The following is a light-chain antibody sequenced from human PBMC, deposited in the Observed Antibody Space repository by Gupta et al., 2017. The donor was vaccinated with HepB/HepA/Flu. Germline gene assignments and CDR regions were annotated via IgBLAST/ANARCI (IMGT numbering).Light chain of an antibody. V-gene: IGKV2D-29*01. Sequence: DIVMTQTPLSLSVTPGPPASISCKSTQSLLHSDGRTYLYWYLQKAGRPPQLLIWAVSNRFAGVPDRFSGSGSGTDFTLKISRVEADDVGVYYCVQSIHLPRTFGPGTKVDIK. CDR1: QSLLHSDGRTY. J-gene: IGKJ3*01. CDR3: VQSIHLPRT. CDR2: AVS.